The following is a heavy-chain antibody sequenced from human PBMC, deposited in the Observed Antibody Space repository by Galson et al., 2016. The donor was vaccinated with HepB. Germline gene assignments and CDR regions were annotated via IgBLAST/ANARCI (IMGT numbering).Heavy chain of an antibody. Sequence: QSGAEVKKPGDSLKISCKVSGYWFSNYWIGWVRQMPGKGLEWMGILYPHDSDTRYSPTFQGQVTISADKSISTTYLQWRSLKASDTAIYYCARGWELHDYWGQGTMVTVCS. V-gene: IGHV5-51*01. J-gene: IGHJ4*02. CDR3: ARGWELHDY. D-gene: IGHD1-26*01. CDR2: LYPHDSDT. CDR1: GYWFSNYW.